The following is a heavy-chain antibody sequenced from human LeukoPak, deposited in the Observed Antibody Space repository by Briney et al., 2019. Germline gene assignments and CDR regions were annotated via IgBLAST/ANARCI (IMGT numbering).Heavy chain of an antibody. Sequence: GGSLRLSCAASGFTFDDYTMNWVRQAPGKGLEWVSSITASSTAIYSADSVKGRFTISRDNAKKLLYLQMNSLRAEDTAVYYCARTYYDILAGYTPYFDYWGEGILVTVSS. CDR2: ITASSTAI. CDR3: ARTYYDILAGYTPYFDY. J-gene: IGHJ4*02. V-gene: IGHV3-21*01. D-gene: IGHD3-9*01. CDR1: GFTFDDYT.